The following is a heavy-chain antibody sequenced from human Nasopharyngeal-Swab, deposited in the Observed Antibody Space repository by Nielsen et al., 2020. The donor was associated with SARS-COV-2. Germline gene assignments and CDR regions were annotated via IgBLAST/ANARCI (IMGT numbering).Heavy chain of an antibody. V-gene: IGHV1-18*01. CDR1: GGTFSSYA. CDR3: ARDFEQFYSSSPSWFDP. J-gene: IGHJ5*02. Sequence: ASVKVSCKASGGTFSSYAISWVRQAPGQGLEWMGWISAYNGNTNYAQKLQGRVTMTTDTSTSTAYMELRSLRSDDTAVYYCARDFEQFYSSSPSWFDPWGQGTLVTVSS. CDR2: ISAYNGNT. D-gene: IGHD6-6*01.